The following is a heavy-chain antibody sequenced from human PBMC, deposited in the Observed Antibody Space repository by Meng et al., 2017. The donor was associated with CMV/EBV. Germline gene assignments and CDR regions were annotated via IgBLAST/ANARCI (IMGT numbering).Heavy chain of an antibody. CDR1: GFTFSTYW. CDR3: ARGYNRLAASALDY. J-gene: IGHJ4*02. D-gene: IGHD6-13*01. CDR2: IKQDGSEK. Sequence: RGSLRLSCAASGFTFSTYWMTWVRQAPGKGLEWVANIKQDGSEKYYVDSVKGRFTISRDNAKNSLYLDMNSLRAEDTAVYYCARGYNRLAASALDYWGQGVLVTVSS. V-gene: IGHV3-7*01.